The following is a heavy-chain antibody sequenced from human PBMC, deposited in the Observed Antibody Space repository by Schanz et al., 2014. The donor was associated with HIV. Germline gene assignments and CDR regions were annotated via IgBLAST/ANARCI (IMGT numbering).Heavy chain of an antibody. CDR3: RAWLLGDRMDV. D-gene: IGHD3-22*01. Sequence: EVQLVESGGGLVQPGGSLRLSCAASGFTFSSYAMSWVRQAPGKGLEWVSYISARSTTKYYADSVKGRFTISRDISRNTIYLQMNGLRGEDTAVYYCRAWLLGDRMDVWGQGTTVAVSS. V-gene: IGHV3-23*04. CDR2: ISARSTTK. CDR1: GFTFSSYA. J-gene: IGHJ6*02.